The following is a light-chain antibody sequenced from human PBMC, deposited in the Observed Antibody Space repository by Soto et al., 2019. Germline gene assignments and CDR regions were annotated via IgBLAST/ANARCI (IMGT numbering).Light chain of an antibody. CDR2: EVT. J-gene: IGLJ1*01. Sequence: QSALTQPASVSGSPGQPITISCTGTSSDVGGYNYVSWYQQHPGKAPKIIIYEVTNRPSGVSNRFSGSKSGNTASLTISGLQAGDDADYYCSSFTSRFTFNYIFGTGTKVTVL. V-gene: IGLV2-14*01. CDR1: SSDVGGYNY. CDR3: SSFTSRFTFNYI.